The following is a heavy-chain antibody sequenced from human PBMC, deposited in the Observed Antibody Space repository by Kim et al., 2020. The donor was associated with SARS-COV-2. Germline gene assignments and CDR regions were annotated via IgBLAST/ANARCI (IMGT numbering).Heavy chain of an antibody. CDR2: INHSGSS. CDR3: AAQSLRYFDWLFGY. D-gene: IGHD3-9*01. J-gene: IGHJ4*02. V-gene: IGHV4-34*01. Sequence: SETLSLTCAVYGGSFSGYYWSWIRQPPGKGLEWIGEINHSGSSNYNPSLKSRVTISIDTSKNQFSLKLSSVTAADTAVNYRAAQSLRYFDWLFGYWGQGT. CDR1: GGSFSGYY.